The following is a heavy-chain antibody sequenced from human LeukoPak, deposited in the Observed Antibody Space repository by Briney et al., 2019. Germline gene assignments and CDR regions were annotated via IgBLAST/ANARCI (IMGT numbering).Heavy chain of an antibody. CDR1: GGSISSGGYY. V-gene: IGHV4-31*03. CDR3: ARDVYRYGSGSYQYYYYGMDV. Sequence: PSETLSLTCTVSGGSISSGGYYWSWIRQHPGKGLEWIGYIYYSGSTYYNPSLKSRVTISVDTSKNQFSLKLSSATAADTAVYYCARDVYRYGSGSYQYYYYGMDVWGQGTTVTVSS. J-gene: IGHJ6*02. CDR2: IYYSGST. D-gene: IGHD3-10*01.